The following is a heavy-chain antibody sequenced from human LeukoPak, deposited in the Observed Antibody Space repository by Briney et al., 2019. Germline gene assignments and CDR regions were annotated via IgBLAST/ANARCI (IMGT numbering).Heavy chain of an antibody. Sequence: PSETLSLTCAVYGGSFSGYYWSWIRQPPGKGLEWIGEINHSGSTNYNPSLKSRVTISVDTSKNQFSLKLSSVTAADTAVYYCARARGDGLDYWGQGTLVTVSS. CDR2: INHSGST. D-gene: IGHD3-3*01. V-gene: IGHV4-34*01. CDR3: ARARGDGLDY. J-gene: IGHJ4*02. CDR1: GGSFSGYY.